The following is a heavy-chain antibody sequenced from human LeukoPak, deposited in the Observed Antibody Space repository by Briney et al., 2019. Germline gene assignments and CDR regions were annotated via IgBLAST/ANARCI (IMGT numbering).Heavy chain of an antibody. D-gene: IGHD3-3*01. Sequence: GGSLRLSCAASGFTFSGSAMHWVRQASGKGLEWVGRIRSKANSYATAYAASVKGRFTISRDDSKNTAYLQMNSLKTEDTAVYYCTGTIFGVLVDYWGQGTQVTVSS. J-gene: IGHJ4*02. CDR3: TGTIFGVLVDY. V-gene: IGHV3-73*01. CDR2: IRSKANSYAT. CDR1: GFTFSGSA.